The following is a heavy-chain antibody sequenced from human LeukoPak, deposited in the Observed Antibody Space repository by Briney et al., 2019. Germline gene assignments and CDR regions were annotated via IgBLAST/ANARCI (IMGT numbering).Heavy chain of an antibody. CDR2: ISSSGSTI. CDR1: GFTFSDYY. D-gene: IGHD2-2*02. J-gene: IGHJ6*03. CDR3: AREGEHCSGTSCYTLHYYYYYMDV. V-gene: IGHV3-11*04. Sequence: GGSLRLSCAASGFTFSDYYMSWIRQAPGKGLEWVSYISSSGSTIYYADSVKGRFTISRDNAKNSLYLQMNSLRAEDTAVYFCAREGEHCSGTSCYTLHYYYYYMDVWGKGTTVTVSS.